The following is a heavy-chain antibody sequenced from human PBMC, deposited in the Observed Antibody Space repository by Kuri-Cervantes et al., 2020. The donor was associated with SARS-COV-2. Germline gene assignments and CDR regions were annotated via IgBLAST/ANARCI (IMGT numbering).Heavy chain of an antibody. J-gene: IGHJ4*02. CDR2: IFPSGSTK. CDR3: ARDQHGIVVVVAAIEY. D-gene: IGHD2-15*01. V-gene: IGHV3-11*04. CDR1: GFIFSDYY. Sequence: GESLKISCTASGFIFSDYYMTWIRQAPGKGLEWVSNIFPSGSTKYYADSVKGRFTISRDNSKNTLHLQMNSLGTEDTAVYYCARDQHGIVVVVAAIEYWGQGTLVTVSS.